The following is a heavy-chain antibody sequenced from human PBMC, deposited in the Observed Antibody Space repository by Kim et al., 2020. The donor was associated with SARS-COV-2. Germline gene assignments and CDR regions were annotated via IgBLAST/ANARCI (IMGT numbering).Heavy chain of an antibody. J-gene: IGHJ4*02. Sequence: AQKFQDRVTITADESTNTAYMELSSLTSKDTALYYCARAGAYCSSTGCFDYWGLGTQVTVSS. D-gene: IGHD2-2*01. CDR3: ARAGAYCSSTGCFDY. V-gene: IGHV1-69*01.